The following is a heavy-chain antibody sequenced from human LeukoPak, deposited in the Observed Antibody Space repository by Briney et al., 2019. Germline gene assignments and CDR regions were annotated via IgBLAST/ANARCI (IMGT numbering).Heavy chain of an antibody. CDR3: VRDRYDSRGCAFDY. CDR1: GFSFSTYE. V-gene: IGHV3-48*03. CDR2: ISTSANSI. Sequence: PGGSLRLSCAASGFSFSTYEMNWVRQAPGRGLEWLSYISTSANSIFYADSAKGRFTISRDNAKNSVFLQMSSRRAEDTAVYYCVRDRYDSRGCAFDYWGQGVLVTVSS. J-gene: IGHJ4*02. D-gene: IGHD3-22*01.